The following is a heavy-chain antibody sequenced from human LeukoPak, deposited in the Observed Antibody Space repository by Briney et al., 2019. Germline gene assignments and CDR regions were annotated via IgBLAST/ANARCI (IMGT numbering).Heavy chain of an antibody. V-gene: IGHV4-39*07. CDR1: GGSISSSSYY. Sequence: SETLSLTCTVSGGSISSSSYYWGWIRQPPGKGLEWIGSMYESGSTYYNPPLKSRVTISVDTSKNQFSLKLSSVTAADTAVYYCARRPIVRLGYCSSTSCHGYYYYYYMDVWGKGTTVTISS. CDR2: MYESGST. CDR3: ARRPIVRLGYCSSTSCHGYYYYYYMDV. J-gene: IGHJ6*03. D-gene: IGHD2-2*01.